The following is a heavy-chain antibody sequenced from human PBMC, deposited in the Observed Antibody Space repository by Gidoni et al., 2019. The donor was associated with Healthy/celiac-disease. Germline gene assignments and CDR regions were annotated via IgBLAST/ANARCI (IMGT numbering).Heavy chain of an antibody. Sequence: EVQLVESGGGLVQPGGSVRLSCAVAGFTFRSYWMSWVRQAPGKGLEWVANINQDGREKYYVDSVKGRFNISRDNAKNSLYLQMNSLRAEDTAVYYCARDRWQLVQDIYYYYYYGMDVWGQGTTVTVSS. D-gene: IGHD6-13*01. CDR2: INQDGREK. CDR1: GFTFRSYW. V-gene: IGHV3-7*01. CDR3: ARDRWQLVQDIYYYYYYGMDV. J-gene: IGHJ6*02.